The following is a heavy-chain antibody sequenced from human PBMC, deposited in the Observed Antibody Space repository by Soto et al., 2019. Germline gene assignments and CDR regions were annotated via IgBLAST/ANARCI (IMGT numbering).Heavy chain of an antibody. D-gene: IGHD1-20*01. Sequence: QITLKESGPTPVKPTQTLTLTCSFSGFSLNTDGEGVGWVRLPPGDALEWLALSYWDDYERHSPSLKTKLTITKPPAKNQLVPITTNRDPVDTVTYCCAQSRNRITDEAQVGNCAYWGQGTLVTVSS. CDR1: GFSLNTDGEG. V-gene: IGHV2-5*02. CDR3: AQSRNRITDEAQVGNCAY. J-gene: IGHJ4*02. CDR2: SYWDDYE.